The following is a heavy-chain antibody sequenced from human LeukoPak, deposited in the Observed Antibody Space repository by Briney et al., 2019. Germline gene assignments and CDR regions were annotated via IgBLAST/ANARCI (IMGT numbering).Heavy chain of an antibody. CDR3: ARRGIAVAASRFDP. Sequence: PSETLSITCTVSGGSISSSSYYWGWIRQPPGTGLEWIGSIYYSGSTYYNPSLKSRVTISVDTSKNQFSLKLSSVTAADTAVYYCARRGIAVAASRFDPWGQGTLVTVSS. J-gene: IGHJ5*02. CDR2: IYYSGST. CDR1: GGSISSSSYY. D-gene: IGHD6-19*01. V-gene: IGHV4-39*01.